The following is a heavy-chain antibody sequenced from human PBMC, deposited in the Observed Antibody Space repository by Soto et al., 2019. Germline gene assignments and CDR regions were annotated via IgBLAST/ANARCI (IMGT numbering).Heavy chain of an antibody. CDR3: AKGLTVGAS. D-gene: IGHD1-26*01. CDR1: GFTFTTYG. Sequence: EVQLLGSGGGLVQPGGSLRLSCAASGFTFTTYGMTWVRQAPGKGLVWVSTITNSGGGTSYADSVRGRFTISRDNSNNMLYLQMNSLRAEDTAVYYCAKGLTVGASWGQGTLVTVSS. V-gene: IGHV3-23*01. J-gene: IGHJ4*02. CDR2: ITNSGGGT.